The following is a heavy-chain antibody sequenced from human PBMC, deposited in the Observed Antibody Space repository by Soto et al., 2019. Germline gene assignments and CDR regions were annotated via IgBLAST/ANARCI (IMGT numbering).Heavy chain of an antibody. V-gene: IGHV4-30-4*02. D-gene: IGHD3-3*01. Sequence: SETQSLTCAVSGDSISTPHYYWSWIRQPPGKGLEWIGYIYYSGSTYYNPSLKSRVTISEDTSKNQFSLKLSSVTAADTAVYYCARTIFGVVHGMDVWGQGTTVTVSS. J-gene: IGHJ6*02. CDR1: GDSISTPHYY. CDR3: ARTIFGVVHGMDV. CDR2: IYYSGST.